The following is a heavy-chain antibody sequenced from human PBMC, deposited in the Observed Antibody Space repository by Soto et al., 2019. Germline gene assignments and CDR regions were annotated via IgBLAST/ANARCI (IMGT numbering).Heavy chain of an antibody. J-gene: IGHJ6*02. CDR2: ISAYNGNT. V-gene: IGHV1-18*01. D-gene: IGHD3-9*01. CDR3: ARIGELRYFDWLAGGYYYYYGMDV. CDR1: GYTFTSYG. Sequence: QVQLVQSGAEVKKPGASVKVSCKASGYTFTSYGISWVRQAPGQGLEWMGWISAYNGNTNYAQKLQGRVTMTTDTSTSTAYMELRSLRSDDTAVYYCARIGELRYFDWLAGGYYYYYGMDVWGQGTTVTVSS.